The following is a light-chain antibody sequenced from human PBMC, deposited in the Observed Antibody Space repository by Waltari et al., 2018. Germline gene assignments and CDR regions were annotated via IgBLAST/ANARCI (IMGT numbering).Light chain of an antibody. CDR3: QQYDISPLT. V-gene: IGKV3-20*01. Sequence: EIVLTQSPGTLSLSPGERATLSCRASQTVRTTYLAWYQQKPGQAPTPLIYGASSRAIGIPDRFSGSGSGTDVSLTISSREPEDFAVYYCQQYDISPLTFGGGTKVETK. J-gene: IGKJ4*01. CDR2: GAS. CDR1: QTVRTTY.